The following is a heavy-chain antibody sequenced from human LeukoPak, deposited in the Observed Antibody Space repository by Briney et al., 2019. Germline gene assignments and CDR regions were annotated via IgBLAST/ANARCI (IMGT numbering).Heavy chain of an antibody. V-gene: IGHV3-30-3*01. CDR2: ISYDGSNK. J-gene: IGHJ4*02. Sequence: PGGSLRLSCAASGFTFSSYAMSWVRQAPGKGLEWVAVISYDGSNKYYADSVKGRFTISRDNSKNTLYLQMNSLRAEDTAVYYCARDGWELPRDYYFDYWGQGTLVTVSS. CDR3: ARDGWELPRDYYFDY. CDR1: GFTFSSYA. D-gene: IGHD1-26*01.